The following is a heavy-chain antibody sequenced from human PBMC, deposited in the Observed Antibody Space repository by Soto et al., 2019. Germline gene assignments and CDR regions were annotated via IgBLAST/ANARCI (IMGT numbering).Heavy chain of an antibody. D-gene: IGHD3-10*01. CDR1: GFTFSNSA. Sequence: VQLLESGGGLVQPGGSLRLSCAASGFTFSNSAMSWVRQAPGKGLEWVSAISGSGGSTYYADSVKGRFTISRDNSKNTLYVQINSLRAEDTAVYYCAKRGEKSFDYWGQGALVTVSS. V-gene: IGHV3-23*01. CDR3: AKRGEKSFDY. J-gene: IGHJ4*02. CDR2: ISGSGGST.